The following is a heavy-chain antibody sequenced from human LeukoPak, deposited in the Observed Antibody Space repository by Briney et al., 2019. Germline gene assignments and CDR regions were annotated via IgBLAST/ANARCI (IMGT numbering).Heavy chain of an antibody. J-gene: IGHJ6*03. D-gene: IGHD3-3*01. CDR1: GGSSSTYY. CDR2: MSYSGST. CDR3: ARVIMSSVYYYYMDV. Sequence: PSETLSLTCSVSGGSSSTYYWSWIQQPPGKGLEWIGYMSYSGSTNYNPSLKSRVTISGDTSKNHFSLKLRSVTAADTAVYYCARVIMSSVYYYYMDVWGKGTTVTVSS. V-gene: IGHV4-59*01.